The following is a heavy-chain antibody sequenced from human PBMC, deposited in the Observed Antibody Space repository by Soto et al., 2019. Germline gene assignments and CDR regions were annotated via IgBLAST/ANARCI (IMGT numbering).Heavy chain of an antibody. CDR3: ASDSDYYYMDV. D-gene: IGHD4-4*01. CDR1: GGSFSGYY. J-gene: IGHJ6*03. V-gene: IGHV4-34*01. Sequence: SETLSLTCAVYGGSFSGYYWSWIRQPPGKGLEWIGEINHSGSTNYNPSLKCRVTISVDKSKNQFSLKLSSVTAADTAVYYCASDSDYYYMDVWGKGTTVTVSS. CDR2: INHSGST.